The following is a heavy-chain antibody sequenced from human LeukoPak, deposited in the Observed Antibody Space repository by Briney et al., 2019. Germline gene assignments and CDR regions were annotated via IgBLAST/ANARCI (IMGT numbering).Heavy chain of an antibody. CDR2: VGTAGET. CDR3: ARDEIPGDDNWYFDL. CDR1: GFTLRGHD. V-gene: IGHV3-13*01. J-gene: IGHJ2*01. D-gene: IGHD7-27*01. Sequence: GGSLRPSCAASGFTLRGHDMHWVRQTPGKGLEWVSAVGTAGETYYPGSLEDRFTISRENAKNFLYLQVNSLGAGDTAVYYCARDEIPGDDNWYFDLWGRGTLVTVSS.